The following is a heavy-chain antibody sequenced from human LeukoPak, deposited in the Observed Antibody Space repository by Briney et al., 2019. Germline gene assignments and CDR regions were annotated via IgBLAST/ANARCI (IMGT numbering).Heavy chain of an antibody. J-gene: IGHJ6*03. CDR1: GYSISSGYY. Sequence: SETLSLTCTVSGYSISSGYYWGWIRQPPGKGLEWIGSIYHSGSTYYNPSLKSRVTISVDTSKNQFSLKLSSVTAADTAVYYCARARGSYYYYYYMDVWGKGTTATVSS. D-gene: IGHD3-16*01. CDR3: ARARGSYYYYYYMDV. V-gene: IGHV4-38-2*02. CDR2: IYHSGST.